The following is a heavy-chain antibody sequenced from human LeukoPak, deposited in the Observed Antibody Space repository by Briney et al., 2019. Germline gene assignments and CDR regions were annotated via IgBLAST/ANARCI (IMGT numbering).Heavy chain of an antibody. D-gene: IGHD3-10*01. J-gene: IGHJ4*02. CDR1: GFTFSSYA. Sequence: PGGSLRLFCAASGFTFSSYAMSWVRQAPGKGLEWVSAISGSGGSTYYADSVEGRFTISRDNSKNTLYLQMNSLRAEDTAVYYCAKDRVTMVRGENDYWGQGTLVTVSS. CDR2: ISGSGGST. CDR3: AKDRVTMVRGENDY. V-gene: IGHV3-23*01.